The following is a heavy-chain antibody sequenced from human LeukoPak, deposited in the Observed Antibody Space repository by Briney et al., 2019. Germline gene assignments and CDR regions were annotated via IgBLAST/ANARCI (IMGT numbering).Heavy chain of an antibody. CDR2: ISYSASA. V-gene: IGHV4-59*12. J-gene: IGHJ1*01. Sequence: SATQSLTCTVASGSISRECWGWLRHHPGKGQEGIGYISYSASAKYNPSLKSRVTISGDTSKNQFSLKLSSVTAADTAVYYCARDRGISSGQGYFQHWGQGTLVTVSS. D-gene: IGHD6-19*01. CDR1: SGSISREC. CDR3: ARDRGISSGQGYFQH.